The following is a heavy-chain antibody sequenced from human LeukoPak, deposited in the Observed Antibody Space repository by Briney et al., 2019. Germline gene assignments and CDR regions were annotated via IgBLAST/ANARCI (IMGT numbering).Heavy chain of an antibody. J-gene: IGHJ4*02. CDR2: ISGSGDRT. Sequence: GGSLRLSCAASSFTFSSNPMAWVRQAPRKGLEWVSLISGSGDRTYYADSVKGRFTISRDNSKNTLYLQMSSLRVEDTGVYYCAKERQTTTAFDSWGQGTLVTVSS. V-gene: IGHV3-23*01. CDR1: SFTFSSNP. D-gene: IGHD4-17*01. CDR3: AKERQTTTAFDS.